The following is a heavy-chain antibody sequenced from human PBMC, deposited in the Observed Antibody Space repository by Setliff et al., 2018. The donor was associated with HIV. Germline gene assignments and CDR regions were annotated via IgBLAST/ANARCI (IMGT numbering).Heavy chain of an antibody. J-gene: IGHJ3*02. CDR1: GYTFTTYG. Sequence: ASVKVSCKASGYTFTTYGFTWVRQAPGQGLEWMGWISTYHGHTNYAQKLQGRVTMTTDTSTSTAYMKLRRLRSDDTAVYYCARDVITDDYAAFDIWGQGTMVTVSS. CDR2: ISTYHGHT. CDR3: ARDVITDDYAAFDI. D-gene: IGHD3-22*01. V-gene: IGHV1-18*01.